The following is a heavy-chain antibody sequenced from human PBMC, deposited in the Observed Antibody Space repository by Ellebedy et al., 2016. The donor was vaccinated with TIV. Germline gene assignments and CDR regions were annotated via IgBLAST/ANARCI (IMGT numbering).Heavy chain of an antibody. D-gene: IGHD1-20*01. CDR2: ISSSTGNI. Sequence: GESLKISCAASGFSISSYTIHWVRQAPRKGLEWVASISSSTGNIYYADSVRGRFTISRDTAKNSLYLQMNSLRDEDTAVYYCATFRFNWNDFDSWGQGTLVTVSS. CDR1: GFSISSYT. V-gene: IGHV3-48*02. J-gene: IGHJ4*02. CDR3: ATFRFNWNDFDS.